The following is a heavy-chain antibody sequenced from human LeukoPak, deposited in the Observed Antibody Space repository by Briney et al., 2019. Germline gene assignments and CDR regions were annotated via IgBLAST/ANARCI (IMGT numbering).Heavy chain of an antibody. V-gene: IGHV1-18*01. CDR3: AREVPGVVVLPAASYHYYGMDV. CDR1: GSTFTSYG. D-gene: IGHD2-2*01. J-gene: IGHJ6*02. Sequence: ATVKLSCNAAGSTFTSYGISWVPQATGQGLEWLGWFTAYNSNKKYAQKLQGRVTMTTDTSTSTAYMELRSLRADDPAVHYFAREVPGVVVLPAASYHYYGMDVWGQGTTVTVSS. CDR2: FTAYNSNK.